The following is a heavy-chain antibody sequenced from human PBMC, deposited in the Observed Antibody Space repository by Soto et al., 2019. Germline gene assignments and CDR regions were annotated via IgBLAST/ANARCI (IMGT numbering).Heavy chain of an antibody. CDR2: ISWNSASI. V-gene: IGHV3-9*01. D-gene: IGHD2-8*02. CDR3: AKGPGLVASSGSPDS. Sequence: EVQLVGSGGGLVQPGRSLRLSCAASGFTFDDFAKHWVRQPPGKGLEWVSGISWNSASIVYADSVKGRFTISRDNAKNSLYLQLHSLGVEDTAFYYCAKGPGLVASSGSPDSWGQGTLVSVSS. CDR1: GFTFDDFA. J-gene: IGHJ4*02.